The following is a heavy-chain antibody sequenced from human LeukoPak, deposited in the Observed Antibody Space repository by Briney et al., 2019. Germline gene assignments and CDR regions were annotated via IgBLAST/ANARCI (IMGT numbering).Heavy chain of an antibody. CDR2: MNPNSGNT. J-gene: IGHJ5*02. CDR1: GYTFTSYD. V-gene: IGHV1-8*01. CDR3: ARITYYYDSSGYGPVGWFDP. Sequence: GASVKVSCKASGYTFTSYDTNWVRQATGQGLEWLGWMNPNSGNTGYAQKFQGRVTMTRNTSISIAYMELSSLRSEDTAVYYCARITYYYDSSGYGPVGWFDPWGQGTLVTVSS. D-gene: IGHD3-22*01.